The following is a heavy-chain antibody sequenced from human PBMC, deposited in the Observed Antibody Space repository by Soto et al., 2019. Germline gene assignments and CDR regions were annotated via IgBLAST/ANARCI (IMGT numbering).Heavy chain of an antibody. J-gene: IGHJ4*02. CDR1: GFTFSSYA. CDR3: AMAGGIATAGAFNY. Sequence: EVQLLESGGGLVQPGGSLRLSCAASGFTFSSYAMSWVHQAPGKGLEWVSAISGSGGSTYYADSVKGRFTISRDSSKNTLDLQMNSLRAEDTAVYYCAMAGGIATAGAFNYWGQGTLVTVSS. V-gene: IGHV3-23*01. CDR2: ISGSGGST. D-gene: IGHD6-13*01.